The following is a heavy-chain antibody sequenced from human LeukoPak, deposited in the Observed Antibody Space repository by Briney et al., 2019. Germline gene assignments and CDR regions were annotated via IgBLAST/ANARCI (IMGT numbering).Heavy chain of an antibody. CDR2: ISSSGSTI. D-gene: IGHD4-17*01. CDR3: ARGIGTTGFDY. CDR1: GFTFSSYE. Sequence: GGSLRLSCAASGFTFSSYEMNWVRQAPGKGLEWVSYISSSGSTIYYADSVKGRFTISRDNAKNSLYLQMNSLRAEDTAVYYCARGIGTTGFDYWGQGTLVTVSS. V-gene: IGHV3-48*03. J-gene: IGHJ4*02.